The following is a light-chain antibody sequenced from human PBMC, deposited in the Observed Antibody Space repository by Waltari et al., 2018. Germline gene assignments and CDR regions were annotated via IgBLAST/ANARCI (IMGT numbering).Light chain of an antibody. CDR3: QQSYSTPFT. J-gene: IGKJ3*01. V-gene: IGKV1-39*01. CDR2: AAS. Sequence: TQSPGTLSLSPGERATLSCRASQSISSTYLAWYQQKSGKAPTFLIHAASSLQSGVPSRVSGSGSGTDFTLTITSLQPEDFATYYCQQSYSTPFTFGPGTKVDVE. CDR1: QSISSTY.